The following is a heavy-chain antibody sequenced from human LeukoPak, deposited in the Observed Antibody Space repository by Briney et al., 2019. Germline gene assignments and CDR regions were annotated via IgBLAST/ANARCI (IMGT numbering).Heavy chain of an antibody. Sequence: GRSLRLSCAASGFTFGSYAMHWVRQAPGKGLEWVAVISYDGSNKYYADSVKGRFTISRDNSKNTLYLQMYSLRAEDTAVYYCARDRRDSSSYLFDYWGQGTLVTVSS. CDR3: ARDRRDSSSYLFDY. CDR2: ISYDGSNK. J-gene: IGHJ4*02. CDR1: GFTFGSYA. D-gene: IGHD6-6*01. V-gene: IGHV3-30-3*01.